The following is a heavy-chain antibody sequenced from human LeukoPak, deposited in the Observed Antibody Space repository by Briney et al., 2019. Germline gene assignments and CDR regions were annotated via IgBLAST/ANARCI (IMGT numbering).Heavy chain of an antibody. Sequence: GGSLRLSCAASGFTFDDYGMGWVRQAPGKGLEWVSGINWNGGSTGYADSVKGRFTISRDNAKNSLYLQMNSLRAEDTALYHCARTYYGGNFQFDYWGQGTLVTVSS. D-gene: IGHD4-23*01. V-gene: IGHV3-20*01. CDR3: ARTYYGGNFQFDY. CDR1: GFTFDDYG. J-gene: IGHJ4*02. CDR2: INWNGGST.